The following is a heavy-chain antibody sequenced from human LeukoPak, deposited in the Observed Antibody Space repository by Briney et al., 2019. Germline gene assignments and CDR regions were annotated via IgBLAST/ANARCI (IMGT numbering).Heavy chain of an antibody. CDR1: GYTFTGYY. CDR3: ACRGYYYDSSGYYFDY. J-gene: IGHJ4*02. Sequence: GASEKVSCKASGYTFTGYYMHWVRQAPGQGLEWMGWINPNSGGTNYAQKFQGRVTMTRDTSISTAYMELSRLRSDDTAVYYCACRGYYYDSSGYYFDYWGQGTLVTVSS. V-gene: IGHV1-2*02. CDR2: INPNSGGT. D-gene: IGHD3-22*01.